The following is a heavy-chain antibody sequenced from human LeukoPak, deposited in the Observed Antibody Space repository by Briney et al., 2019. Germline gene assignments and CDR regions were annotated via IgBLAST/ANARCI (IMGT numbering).Heavy chain of an antibody. Sequence: GGSLRLSRAAPGVSSCTSWMSWVRPTLEKGLEIVANIDQGVSVRNSMDSLKSRCTISTDTAKKSLYLEINSLRADDTAVYYCARDPESSSFDLWGRGALVTVSS. J-gene: IGHJ4*02. D-gene: IGHD6-13*01. CDR2: IDQGVSVR. CDR3: ARDPESSSFDL. CDR1: GVSSCTSW. V-gene: IGHV3-7*01.